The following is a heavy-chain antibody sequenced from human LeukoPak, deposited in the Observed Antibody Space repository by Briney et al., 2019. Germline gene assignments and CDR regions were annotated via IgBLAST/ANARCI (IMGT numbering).Heavy chain of an antibody. D-gene: IGHD6-19*01. V-gene: IGHV3-30*04. Sequence: GGSLRLSCAASGFTFSSYAMHWVRQAPGKGLEWVAVISYDGSNKYYADSVKGRFTISRDNSENTLYLQMSSLRAEDTAVYYCAKDRLTVAVSAHYYYYGMDVWGQGTTVTVSS. CDR1: GFTFSSYA. CDR2: ISYDGSNK. CDR3: AKDRLTVAVSAHYYYYGMDV. J-gene: IGHJ6*02.